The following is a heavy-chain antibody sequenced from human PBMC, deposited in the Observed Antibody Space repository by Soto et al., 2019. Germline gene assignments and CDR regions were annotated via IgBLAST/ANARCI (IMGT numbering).Heavy chain of an antibody. D-gene: IGHD2-21*02. CDR3: ARRTIVTEPPGFEC. J-gene: IGHJ4*02. V-gene: IGHV3-23*01. CDR2: ISNSGATT. Sequence: PGGSLRLSCVVSGFTFSNYAMSWVRQTPGKGLEWVSVISNSGATTHYADSAKGRFTISRDNSKNTLYLQMNSLRAEDTAIYYCARRTIVTEPPGFECWGQGTLVTVSS. CDR1: GFTFSNYA.